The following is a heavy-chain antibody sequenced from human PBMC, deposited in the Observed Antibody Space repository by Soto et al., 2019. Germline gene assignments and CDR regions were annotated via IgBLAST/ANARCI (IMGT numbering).Heavy chain of an antibody. V-gene: IGHV1-18*04. Sequence: QAHLVQSGAEVKKPGASVKVSCKASGYTFTNYGISWVRQAPGQGLEWVGWINGYNGNTNSGQKVQCRVTMTTDISTPTAYMELRSLRSDDTAVYYCARGPDPTYCDYWGQGTLVTVSS. CDR2: INGYNGNT. CDR1: GYTFTNYG. J-gene: IGHJ4*02. CDR3: ARGPDPTYCDY.